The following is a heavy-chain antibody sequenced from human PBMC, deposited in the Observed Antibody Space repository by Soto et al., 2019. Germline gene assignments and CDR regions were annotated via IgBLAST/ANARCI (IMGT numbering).Heavy chain of an antibody. D-gene: IGHD2-8*01. CDR1: GGSISSGGYY. Sequence: QVQLQESGPGLVKPSQTLSLTCTVSGGSISSGGYYWSWIRQHPGKGLEWIGYIYYSGSTYYNPSPKSRVTLSVDTSKNQCSLKLSSVTAADTAVYYCARTLQYCTNGVCYQYWFDPWGQGTLVTVSS. V-gene: IGHV4-31*03. CDR3: ARTLQYCTNGVCYQYWFDP. J-gene: IGHJ5*02. CDR2: IYYSGST.